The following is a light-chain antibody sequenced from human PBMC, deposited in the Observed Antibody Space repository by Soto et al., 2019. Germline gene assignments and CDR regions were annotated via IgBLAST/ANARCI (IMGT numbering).Light chain of an antibody. J-gene: IGLJ1*01. V-gene: IGLV2-14*01. CDR2: EVS. Sequence: QSALTQPASVSGSPGQSITISCTGTSSDIGGFNYVSWYQQHPGKAPKLIIYEVSNWPSGVSSRFSGSRSGNTASLTISGLQAEDEADYYCSSFSSYNTPYVFGTGTKATVL. CDR1: SSDIGGFNY. CDR3: SSFSSYNTPYV.